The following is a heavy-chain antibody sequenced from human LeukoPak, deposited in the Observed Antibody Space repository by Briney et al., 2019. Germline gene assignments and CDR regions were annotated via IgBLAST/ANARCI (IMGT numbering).Heavy chain of an antibody. D-gene: IGHD4-23*01. CDR2: IYYSGST. J-gene: IGHJ4*02. CDR3: ARVSGYGGNSGV. Sequence: SETLSLTCTVSGGSISRYYWSWIRQPPGKGLEWIGYIYYSGSTNYNPSLKSRVTISVDASKNQFSLNLASATAADTAVYYCARVSGYGGNSGVWGQGTLVTVSS. CDR1: GGSISRYY. V-gene: IGHV4-59*01.